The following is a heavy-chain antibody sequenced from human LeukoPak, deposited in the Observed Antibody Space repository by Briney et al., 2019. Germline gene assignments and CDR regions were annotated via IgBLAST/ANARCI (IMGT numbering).Heavy chain of an antibody. CDR2: IYHGDCDT. Sequence: GESLKISCKGSGYNFPKYWLGWVRQMPGKGLEWIGNIYHGDCDTRYSPSFQGQVTISADKSISTAYLQWSSLKASDTAMYYCARHDSSGYWGQGTLVTVSS. D-gene: IGHD3-22*01. CDR3: ARHDSSGY. CDR1: GYNFPKYW. V-gene: IGHV5-51*01. J-gene: IGHJ4*02.